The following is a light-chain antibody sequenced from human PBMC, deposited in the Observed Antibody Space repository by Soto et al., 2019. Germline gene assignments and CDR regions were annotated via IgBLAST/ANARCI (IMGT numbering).Light chain of an antibody. Sequence: QSVLTQPASVSGSPGLSIAISCTGTSRDVGGYNSVSWYQQQPGKVPKLMIYDVSNRPSGVSNRFSGSKSGNTASLTISGLQAEDEGDYYCSSYTTGGSYVFGTGNQVTVL. V-gene: IGLV2-14*01. CDR2: DVS. CDR1: SRDVGGYNS. CDR3: SSYTTGGSYV. J-gene: IGLJ1*01.